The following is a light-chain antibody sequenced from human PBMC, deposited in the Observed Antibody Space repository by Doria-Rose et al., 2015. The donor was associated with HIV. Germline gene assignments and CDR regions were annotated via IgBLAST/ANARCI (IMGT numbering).Light chain of an antibody. CDR2: DGS. V-gene: IGKV3-20*01. Sequence: EIVLTQSPGTLSLSPGERATLSCRASQSFSSTYLAWYQQKPGQAPSLLIYDGSTRATGIPDRFSASGSGTDLTLTINRLEPEDFALYYCHQYGTSWTFGQGTKVDI. CDR1: QSFSSTY. J-gene: IGKJ1*01. CDR3: HQYGTSWT.